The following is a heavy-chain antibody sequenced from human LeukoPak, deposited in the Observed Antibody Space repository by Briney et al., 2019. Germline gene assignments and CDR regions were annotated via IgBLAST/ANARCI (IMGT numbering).Heavy chain of an antibody. CDR3: ARDRDYYDSSGYPYYFDY. J-gene: IGHJ4*02. V-gene: IGHV1-46*01. CDR2: INPSGGST. Sequence: ASVKVSCKASGYTFTSYYMHWVRQAPGQGLEWMGIINPSGGSTSYAQKFQGRVTMTRDTSTSTVYMELSSLRSEDTAVYYCARDRDYYDSSGYPYYFDYWGQGTLVTVSS. CDR1: GYTFTSYY. D-gene: IGHD3-22*01.